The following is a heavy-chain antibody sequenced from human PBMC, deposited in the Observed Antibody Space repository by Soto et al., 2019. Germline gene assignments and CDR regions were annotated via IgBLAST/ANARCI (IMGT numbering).Heavy chain of an antibody. CDR2: IYHSGTT. CDR1: GGSITSSSW. J-gene: IGHJ4*02. D-gene: IGHD3-22*01. CDR3: ARGNYDSSGYYERGAFDY. V-gene: IGHV4-4*02. Sequence: QVQLQESGPGLVKPSGTLSLTCAVSGGSITSSSWWSWVRQPPGKGLEWIGEIYHSGTTNYNSSLKSRVTISVDKSKNHFSLKLTSVTAADTAVYYCARGNYDSSGYYERGAFDYWGQGTLVTVSS.